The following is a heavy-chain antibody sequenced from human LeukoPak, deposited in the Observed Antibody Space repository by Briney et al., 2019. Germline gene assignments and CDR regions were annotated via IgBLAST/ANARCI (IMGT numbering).Heavy chain of an antibody. D-gene: IGHD3-10*01. V-gene: IGHV5-10-1*01. Sequence: KLGESLKISCKGSGYSFTSYWISWVRQMPGNGLEWMGRIDPSDSYTNYSPSFQGHVTISADKSISTAYLQWSSLKASDTAMYYCARSGWFGELLYGYWGQGTLVTVSS. CDR3: ARSGWFGELLYGY. CDR1: GYSFTSYW. CDR2: IDPSDSYT. J-gene: IGHJ4*02.